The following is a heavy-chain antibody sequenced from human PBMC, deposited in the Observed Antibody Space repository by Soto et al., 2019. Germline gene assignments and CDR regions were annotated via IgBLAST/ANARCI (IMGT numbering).Heavy chain of an antibody. CDR1: GFTFSSYA. Sequence: SLRLSCAASGFTFSSYAMHWVRQAPGKGLEWVAVISYDGSNKYYADSVKGRLTISRDNSKNTLYLQMNSLRAEDTAVYYCARDRGYYGSGSSYGMDVWGQGTTVTVSS. J-gene: IGHJ6*02. V-gene: IGHV3-30-3*01. D-gene: IGHD3-10*01. CDR3: ARDRGYYGSGSSYGMDV. CDR2: ISYDGSNK.